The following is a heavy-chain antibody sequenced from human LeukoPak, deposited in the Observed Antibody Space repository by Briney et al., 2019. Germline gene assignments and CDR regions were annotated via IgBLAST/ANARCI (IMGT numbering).Heavy chain of an antibody. CDR3: ARDIDSDYYDSSGYYDY. J-gene: IGHJ4*02. CDR2: IYYSGST. CDR1: GGSISSGDYY. Sequence: PSQTLSLTCTVSGGSISSGDYYWSWIRQPPGKGLEWMGYIYYSGSTYYNPSLKSRVTISVDTSKNQFSLKLSSVTAADTAVYYCARDIDSDYYDSSGYYDYWGQGTLVTVSS. D-gene: IGHD3-22*01. V-gene: IGHV4-30-4*08.